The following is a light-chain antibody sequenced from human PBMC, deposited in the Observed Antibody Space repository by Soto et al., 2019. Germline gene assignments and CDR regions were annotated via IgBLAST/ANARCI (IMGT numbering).Light chain of an antibody. CDR3: QQAYSEFT. CDR1: QSISSW. Sequence: DIQMTQSPSTLSASVGDRVTITCRASQSISSWLAWYQQKPGKAPKLLIYDASSLESGVPSRFSGSGSGTEFNLTISSLQPDDFATYYCQQAYSEFTFGPGTKVDIK. CDR2: DAS. V-gene: IGKV1-5*01. J-gene: IGKJ3*01.